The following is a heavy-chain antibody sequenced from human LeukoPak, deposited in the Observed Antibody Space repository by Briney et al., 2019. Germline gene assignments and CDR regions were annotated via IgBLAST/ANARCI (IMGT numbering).Heavy chain of an antibody. D-gene: IGHD2-8*01. CDR3: ARRVREVYAKGYYYNMDV. CDR1: GASISGAY. J-gene: IGHJ6*03. CDR2: IFYTGNT. Sequence: SETLSLTCTVSGASISGAYWRWIWQPPGKGLECIGTIFYTGNTNYIPSLRSRVTILVDTSKNQFSLKLSSVTAADTAVYYCARRVREVYAKGYYYNMDVWGKGTMVTVSS. V-gene: IGHV4-59*12.